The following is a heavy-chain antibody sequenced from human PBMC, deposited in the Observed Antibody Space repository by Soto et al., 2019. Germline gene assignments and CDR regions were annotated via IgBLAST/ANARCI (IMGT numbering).Heavy chain of an antibody. Sequence: ASVKVSCKASGYTFTSYGISWVRQAPGQGLEWMGWISAYNGNTNYNPSLKSRVTISVDTSKNQFSLKLSSVTAADTAVYYCAGTDLGELSLGIKVDYWGQGTLVTVSS. CDR3: AGTDLGELSLGIKVDY. V-gene: IGHV1-18*01. D-gene: IGHD3-16*02. J-gene: IGHJ4*02. CDR1: GYTFTSYG. CDR2: ISAYNGNT.